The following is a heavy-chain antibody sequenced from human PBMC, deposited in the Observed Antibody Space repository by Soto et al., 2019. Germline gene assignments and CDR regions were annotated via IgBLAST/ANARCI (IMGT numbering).Heavy chain of an antibody. V-gene: IGHV4-34*01. CDR1: GGSFSAYY. Sequence: PSETLSLTCAVYGGSFSAYYWSWIRQPPGKGLEWIGEINHSGGTSYNPSLKSRVTISVDTSKSQFSLKLSSVTAADTAVYYCARGGKGGLYGMDVWGQGTTVTVSS. D-gene: IGHD3-16*01. CDR3: ARGGKGGLYGMDV. J-gene: IGHJ6*02. CDR2: INHSGGT.